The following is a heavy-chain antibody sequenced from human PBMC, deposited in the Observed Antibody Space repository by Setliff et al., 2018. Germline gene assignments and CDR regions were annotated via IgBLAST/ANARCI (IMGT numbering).Heavy chain of an antibody. CDR2: INAYNGNT. Sequence: GASVKVSCKASGYTFNNYGITWVRQAPGQGLEWMGWINAYNGNTNYAQKLQGRLTLTTDISTSTAYMELGSLTTDDTAVYYCARVESMVRGKNILRHFDYWGQGIQVTVSS. J-gene: IGHJ4*02. CDR1: GYTFNNYG. V-gene: IGHV1-18*01. D-gene: IGHD3-10*01. CDR3: ARVESMVRGKNILRHFDY.